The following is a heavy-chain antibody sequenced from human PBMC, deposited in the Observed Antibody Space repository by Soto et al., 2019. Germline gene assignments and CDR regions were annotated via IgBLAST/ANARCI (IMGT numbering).Heavy chain of an antibody. Sequence: EVQLVESGGGLVQPGGSLRLSCAASGISFSTYAMNWVRQAPGKGLEWVSYISSGSSTIYYAESVKGRFTISRDNAKRSLFLQMTSLRAEDTAVYYCAVDVYYMDVWGKGTTVTVSS. V-gene: IGHV3-48*01. CDR1: GISFSTYA. D-gene: IGHD3-9*01. J-gene: IGHJ6*03. CDR3: AVDVYYMDV. CDR2: ISSGSSTI.